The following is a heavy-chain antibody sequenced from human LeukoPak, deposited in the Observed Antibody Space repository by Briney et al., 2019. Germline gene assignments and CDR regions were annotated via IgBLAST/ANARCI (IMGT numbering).Heavy chain of an antibody. Sequence: GGSLRLSCAASGFTFDDYGMSWVRQAPGKGLEWVSGINWNGGSTGYADSVKGRFTISRDNAKNSLYLQMNSLRAEDTALHYCARAPTYYYDSSGPTKGYFDYWGQGTLVTVSS. J-gene: IGHJ4*02. CDR3: ARAPTYYYDSSGPTKGYFDY. V-gene: IGHV3-20*04. D-gene: IGHD3-22*01. CDR2: INWNGGST. CDR1: GFTFDDYG.